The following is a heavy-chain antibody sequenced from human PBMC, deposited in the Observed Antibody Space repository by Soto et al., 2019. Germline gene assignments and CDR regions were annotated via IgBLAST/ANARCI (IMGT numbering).Heavy chain of an antibody. CDR3: ARGTEITMVRGVILNAFDI. CDR1: GFTFSSYW. D-gene: IGHD3-10*01. CDR2: IKQDGSEK. V-gene: IGHV3-7*05. Sequence: GGSLRLSCAASGFTFSSYWMSWVRQAPGKGLEWVANIKQDGSEKYYVDSVKGRFTISRDNAKNSLYLQMNSLRAEDTAVYYCARGTEITMVRGVILNAFDIWGQGTMVTVSS. J-gene: IGHJ3*02.